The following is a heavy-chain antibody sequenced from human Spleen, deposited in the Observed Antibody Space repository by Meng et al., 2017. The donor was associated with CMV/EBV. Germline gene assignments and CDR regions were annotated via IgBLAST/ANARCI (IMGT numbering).Heavy chain of an antibody. CDR3: AREGWFDP. V-gene: IGHV3-20*04. CDR2: INWNSGRT. CDR1: GCKFDDYG. Sequence: LRFSCAASGCKFDDYGMSWVRQPPGKGLEWVSGINWNSGRTHYADSVKGRFTNSRDNAKNSLYLQMNGLRVEDTALYYCAREGWFDPWGQGTLVTVSS. J-gene: IGHJ5*02.